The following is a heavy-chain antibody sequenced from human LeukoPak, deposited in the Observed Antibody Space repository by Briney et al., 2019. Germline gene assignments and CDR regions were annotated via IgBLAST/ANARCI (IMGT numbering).Heavy chain of an antibody. CDR1: GFTFSTLP. CDR2: ISNDGGNK. D-gene: IGHD1-7*01. J-gene: IGHJ6*03. CDR3: ARDGDWNYLRYYYMDV. V-gene: IGHV3-30*04. Sequence: GGSLRLSCSASGFTFSTLPMHWVRQAPSKGLERVALISNDGGNKYYADSIKGRFTISRDNSKNTLYLQMNGLRPDDTAIYYCARDGDWNYLRYYYMDVWGKGTTVTVSS.